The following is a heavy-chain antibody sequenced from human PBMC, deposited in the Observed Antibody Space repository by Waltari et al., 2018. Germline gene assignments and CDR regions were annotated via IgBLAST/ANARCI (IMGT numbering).Heavy chain of an antibody. CDR2: VDPEDGET. D-gene: IGHD6-19*01. CDR3: ATALGDSSSASRPFDF. CDR1: GYTFSDYS. J-gene: IGHJ3*01. V-gene: IGHV1-69-2*01. Sequence: EVQLLPSGAELKEPGTTVSLSCKVSGYTFSDYSLPWVQQAPGKGLRWMGLVDPEDGETIYADNFQGRVTISADTSTDTAFMELSSLRSEDTAVFYCATALGDSSSASRPFDFWGQGTMITVSS.